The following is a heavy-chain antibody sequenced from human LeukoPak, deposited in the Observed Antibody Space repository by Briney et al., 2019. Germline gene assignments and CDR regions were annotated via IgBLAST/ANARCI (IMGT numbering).Heavy chain of an antibody. CDR2: MSASGSHT. CDR1: GFTFSDYH. V-gene: IGHV3-23*01. J-gene: IGHJ4*02. Sequence: GGSLRLSCAASGFTFSDYHMSWIRQAPGKGLEWVSGMSASGSHTHSADFVKGRFTISRDNFKNTLYLQMNGLRVEDTAVYYCAKVRSGNNYYFDYWGQGTLVTVSS. D-gene: IGHD1/OR15-1a*01. CDR3: AKVRSGNNYYFDY.